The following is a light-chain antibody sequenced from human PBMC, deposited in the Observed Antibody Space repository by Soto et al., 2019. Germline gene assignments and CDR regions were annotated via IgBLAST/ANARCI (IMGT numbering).Light chain of an antibody. CDR3: SSYTSSSTLYV. CDR1: SSDVGGYTY. J-gene: IGLJ1*01. CDR2: EVN. V-gene: IGLV2-14*01. Sequence: GASSDVGGYTYVSWYQQHPGKAPKLMIYEVNNRPSGVSNRFSGSKSGNTASLTISGLQAEDEADYYCSSYTSSSTLYVFGTGTKVTVL.